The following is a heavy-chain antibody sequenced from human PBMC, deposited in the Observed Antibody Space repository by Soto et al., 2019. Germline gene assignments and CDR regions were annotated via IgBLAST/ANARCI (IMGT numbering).Heavy chain of an antibody. Sequence: SLRLSCAASGFTFSSYAMHWVRQAPGKGLEWVALISYDGSDKDYADSVKGRFTISRDNSRNTLFLQMNSLRAEDTAVYYCARDYYKYYDSSGYYRSPAYWGQGTLVTVPQ. CDR1: GFTFSSYA. V-gene: IGHV3-30-3*01. CDR3: ARDYYKYYDSSGYYRSPAY. CDR2: ISYDGSDK. D-gene: IGHD3-22*01. J-gene: IGHJ4*02.